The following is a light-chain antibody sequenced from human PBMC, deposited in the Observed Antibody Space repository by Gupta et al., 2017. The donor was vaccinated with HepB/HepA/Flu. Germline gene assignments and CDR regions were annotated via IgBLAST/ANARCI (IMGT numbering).Light chain of an antibody. Sequence: DIQMTQSPYSLSASVGDRVTITCRASQSISSYLNWYQQKPGKAPKLLIYAASRVRSGVPSRFSGSGSGTDFTLTISRLQPEDFATYYCQQSNSTPRTFGQGTKVEIK. J-gene: IGKJ1*01. V-gene: IGKV1-39*01. CDR2: AAS. CDR3: QQSNSTPRT. CDR1: QSISSY.